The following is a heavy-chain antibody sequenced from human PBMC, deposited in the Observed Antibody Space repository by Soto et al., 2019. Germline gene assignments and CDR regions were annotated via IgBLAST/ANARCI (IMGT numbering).Heavy chain of an antibody. D-gene: IGHD6-6*01. CDR1: GFSLSTSGVG. CDR3: AHTQRRRAIAARGTLDY. V-gene: IGHV2-5*01. J-gene: IGHJ4*02. Sequence: SGPTLVNPTQTLTLTCTFSGFSLSTSGVGVGWIRQPPGKALEWLALIYWNDDKRYSPSLKSRLTITKDTSKNQVVLTMTNMDPVDTDTYYCAHTQRRRAIAARGTLDYWGQGTLVTVSS. CDR2: IYWNDDK.